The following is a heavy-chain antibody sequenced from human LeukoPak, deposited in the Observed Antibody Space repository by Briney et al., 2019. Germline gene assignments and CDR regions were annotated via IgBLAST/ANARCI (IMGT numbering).Heavy chain of an antibody. CDR2: VKSKTDGGTT. Sequence: GGSLRLSCAASGFTFSSYGMSWVRQAPGKGLEWVGRVKSKTDGGTTDYAAPVKGRFTTSRDDSKNTLYLEMNSLKTEDTAVYYCTVVNYGSGSYPLGYWGQGTLVTVSS. D-gene: IGHD3-10*01. J-gene: IGHJ4*02. CDR1: GFTFSSYG. CDR3: TVVNYGSGSYPLGY. V-gene: IGHV3-15*01.